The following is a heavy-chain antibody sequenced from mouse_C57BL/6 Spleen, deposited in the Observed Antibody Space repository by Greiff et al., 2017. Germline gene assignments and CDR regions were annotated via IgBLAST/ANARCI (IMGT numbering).Heavy chain of an antibody. Sequence: QVQLQQSGAELVQPGASVKMSCKASGYTFTSYWITWVKQRPGQGLEWIGDIYPGSGSTNYNEKFKSKATLTVDTSSSTAYMQLSSLTSEDSAVYYCARGNDYVLDYWGQGTTLTVSS. V-gene: IGHV1-55*01. CDR1: GYTFTSYW. D-gene: IGHD2-4*01. J-gene: IGHJ2*01. CDR3: ARGNDYVLDY. CDR2: IYPGSGST.